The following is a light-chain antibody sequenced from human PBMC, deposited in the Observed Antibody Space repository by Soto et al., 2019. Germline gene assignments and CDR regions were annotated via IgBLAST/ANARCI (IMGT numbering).Light chain of an antibody. J-gene: IGKJ4*01. CDR1: QSVDIN. Sequence: EIVMTQSPATLSVSPGETATLSCRASQSVDINLAWYQQKPGQAPRLLNFGASTRATGIPARFSGSGSGTDFTLTISSLQSGDFGVYFCQQYDTWPRTFGGGTKVEIK. V-gene: IGKV3D-15*01. CDR3: QQYDTWPRT. CDR2: GAS.